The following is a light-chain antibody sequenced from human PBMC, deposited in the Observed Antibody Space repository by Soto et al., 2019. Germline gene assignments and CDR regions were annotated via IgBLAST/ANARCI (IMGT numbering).Light chain of an antibody. Sequence: DIQMTQSPSSLSASVGDRVTITCRASQSISSFLNWYQQKPGEAPKLLIYAATSLDSGVPSRFSGSGSATDFTLTISSLQPEDFATYYCQQTYTTPRTFGQGTTVEI. J-gene: IGKJ1*01. CDR2: AAT. V-gene: IGKV1-39*01. CDR1: QSISSF. CDR3: QQTYTTPRT.